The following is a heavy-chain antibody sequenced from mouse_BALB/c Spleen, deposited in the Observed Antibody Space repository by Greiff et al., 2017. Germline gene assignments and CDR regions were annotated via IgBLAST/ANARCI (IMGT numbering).Heavy chain of an antibody. CDR1: GFNIKDYY. CDR3: ALDSSGYGFAY. Sequence: EVQLQQSGAELVRSGASVKLSCTASGFNIKDYYMHWVKQRPEQGLEWIGWIDPENGDTEYAPKFQGKATMTADTSSNTAYLQLSSLTSEDTAVYYCALDSSGYGFAYWGQGTLVTVSA. J-gene: IGHJ3*01. D-gene: IGHD3-2*01. V-gene: IGHV14-4*02. CDR2: IDPENGDT.